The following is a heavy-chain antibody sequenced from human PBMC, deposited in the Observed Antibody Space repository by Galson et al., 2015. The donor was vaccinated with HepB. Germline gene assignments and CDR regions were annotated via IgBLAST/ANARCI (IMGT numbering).Heavy chain of an antibody. J-gene: IGHJ4*02. CDR1: GFTFSSYS. V-gene: IGHV3-21*01. D-gene: IGHD6-13*01. CDR2: ISSSSSDI. CDR3: ARDRGGSWYFPVTPLGY. Sequence: SLRLSCAASGFTFSSYSMNWVRQAPGKGLEWVSSISSSSSDIYYADSVKGRFTISRDNAKNSLYLQMNSLRAEDTAVYYCARDRGGSWYFPVTPLGYWGQGTLVTVSS.